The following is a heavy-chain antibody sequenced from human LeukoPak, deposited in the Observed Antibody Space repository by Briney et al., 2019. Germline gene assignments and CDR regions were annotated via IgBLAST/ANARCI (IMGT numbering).Heavy chain of an antibody. CDR1: RFTFSNYA. CDR3: AKSGGIAAAGTRFFWFDP. V-gene: IGHV3-23*01. Sequence: GGSLRLSCAASRFTFSNYAMSWARQAPGKGLEWVSSIRDSAYRTYYADSVKGRFTISRDNSKNTLYLQMNSLRAEDTAVYYCAKSGGIAAAGTRFFWFDPWGQGTLVTVSS. J-gene: IGHJ5*02. D-gene: IGHD6-13*01. CDR2: IRDSAYRT.